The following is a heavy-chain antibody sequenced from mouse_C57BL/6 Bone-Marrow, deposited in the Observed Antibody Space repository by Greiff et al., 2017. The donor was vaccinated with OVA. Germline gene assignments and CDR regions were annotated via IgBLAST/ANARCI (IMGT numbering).Heavy chain of an antibody. D-gene: IGHD4-1*01. CDR2: IRNKANGYPT. V-gene: IGHV7-3*01. CDR3: ARYLGLYGYVDV. Sequence: EVKLMESGGGLVQPGGSLRLSCAASGFTFTDYYMSWVRPPPGKALEWLGFIRNKANGYPTEYSASVQGRFTISIDNSPSILYLQMNALRAEDSATYDCARYLGLYGYVDVWGTGTTVTVSS. J-gene: IGHJ1*03. CDR1: GFTFTDYY.